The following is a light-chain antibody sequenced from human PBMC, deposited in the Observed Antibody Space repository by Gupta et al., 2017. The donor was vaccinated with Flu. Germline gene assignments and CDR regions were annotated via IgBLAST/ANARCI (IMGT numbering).Light chain of an antibody. J-gene: IGLJ1*01. V-gene: IGLV2-8*01. CDR3: SSYAPARYV. CDR2: EVS. CDR1: SSDVGGYNS. Sequence: PGQSVTISCTGTSSDVGGYNSVSWYQQHPGKAPKLMISEVSKRPSGVPDRVSGSKSGNTASLTISGLQAEDEADYYCSSYAPARYVFGTGTKVTVL.